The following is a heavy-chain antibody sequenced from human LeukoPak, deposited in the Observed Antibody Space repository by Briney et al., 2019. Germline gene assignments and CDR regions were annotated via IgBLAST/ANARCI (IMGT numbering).Heavy chain of an antibody. Sequence: ASVKVSCKASGYTFTTYDINWVRQAPGQGLEWLGWMHPNSGNTHYAQNLQGRVTMTRNISISTAYMEVSSLRSEDTAVYYCARPRPGCSGGGCYGLDVWGQGTTVIVSS. CDR1: GYTFTTYD. CDR2: MHPNSGNT. D-gene: IGHD2-15*01. V-gene: IGHV1-8*01. J-gene: IGHJ6*02. CDR3: ARPRPGCSGGGCYGLDV.